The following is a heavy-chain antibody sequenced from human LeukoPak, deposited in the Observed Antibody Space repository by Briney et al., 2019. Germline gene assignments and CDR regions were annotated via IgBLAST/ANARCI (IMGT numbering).Heavy chain of an antibody. J-gene: IGHJ4*02. D-gene: IGHD4-17*01. CDR2: IYYSGST. CDR1: GGSISSSSYY. CDR3: ARAVTTSGLLYLQPSLGIDY. Sequence: PSETLSLTCTVSGGSISSSSYYWGWIRQPPGKGLEWIGSIYYSGSTYYNPSLKSRVTISVDTSKNQFSLKLSSVTAADTAVYYCARAVTTSGLLYLQPSLGIDYWGQGTLVTVSS. V-gene: IGHV4-39*07.